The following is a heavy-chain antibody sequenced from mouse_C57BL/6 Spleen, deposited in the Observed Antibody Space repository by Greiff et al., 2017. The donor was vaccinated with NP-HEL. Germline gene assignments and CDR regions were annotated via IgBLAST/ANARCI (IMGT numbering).Heavy chain of an antibody. V-gene: IGHV1-9*01. D-gene: IGHD1-1*01. J-gene: IGHJ2*01. CDR2: ILPGGGST. CDR3: ARGGIYYGSSYSY. CDR1: GYTFTGYW. Sequence: QVQLQQSGAELMKPGASVKLSCKATGYTFTGYWIQWVKQRPGHGLEWIGEILPGGGSTNYNEKFKGKATFTADTSSNTAYMQLSSLTTEDSAIDYCARGGIYYGSSYSYWGQGTTLTVSS.